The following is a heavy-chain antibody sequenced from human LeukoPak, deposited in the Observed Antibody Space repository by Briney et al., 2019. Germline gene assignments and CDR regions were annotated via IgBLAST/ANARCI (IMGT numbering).Heavy chain of an antibody. J-gene: IGHJ4*02. Sequence: SETLSLTCTVSGGSLNNYYWSWIRQPPGKGLEWIGYIYYSGSTNYNPSLKSRVTISVDTSKNQFSLKLSSVTAADTAVYYCARGSSIAARPFPFDYWGQGTLVTVSS. D-gene: IGHD6-6*01. CDR2: IYYSGST. V-gene: IGHV4-59*12. CDR1: GGSLNNYY. CDR3: ARGSSIAARPFPFDY.